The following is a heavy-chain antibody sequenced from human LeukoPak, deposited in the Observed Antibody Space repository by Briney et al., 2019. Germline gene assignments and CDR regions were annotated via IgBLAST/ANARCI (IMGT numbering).Heavy chain of an antibody. CDR3: ARERASYYYGSGSYLDY. J-gene: IGHJ4*02. CDR1: GFTFSSYS. Sequence: PGGSLRLSCAASGFTFSSYSMNWVRQAPGKGLEWVSSISSSSSYIYYADSVKGRFTISRENAKNSLYLQMNSLRAEDTAVYYCARERASYYYGSGSYLDYWGQGTLVTVSS. V-gene: IGHV3-21*01. D-gene: IGHD3-10*01. CDR2: ISSSSSYI.